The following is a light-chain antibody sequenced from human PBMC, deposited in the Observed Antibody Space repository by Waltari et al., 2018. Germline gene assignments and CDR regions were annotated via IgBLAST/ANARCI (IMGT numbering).Light chain of an antibody. CDR2: DSS. J-gene: IGKJ2*01. CDR1: QSVSSH. V-gene: IGKV3-15*01. CDR3: QQYANWVYT. Sequence: DIMMTQSPATLSVSPGARATPSCRASQSVSSHLARYQQIPGQPPRLLLSDSSTRATGIPARFSGSGSGTEFTITISSLQSEDFAVYYCQQYANWVYTFGQGTKLEIK.